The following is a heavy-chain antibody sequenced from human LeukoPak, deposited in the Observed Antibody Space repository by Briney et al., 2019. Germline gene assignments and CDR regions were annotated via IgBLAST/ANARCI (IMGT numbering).Heavy chain of an antibody. V-gene: IGHV1-2*04. J-gene: IGHJ4*02. CDR2: INPNSGGT. D-gene: IGHD3-3*01. CDR3: ARHPNSDFWSGSRDFDY. CDR1: GYTFTGYY. Sequence: ASVKVSCKASGYTFTGYYMHWVRQAPGQGLEWMGWINPNSGGTNYAQKFQGWVTMTRDTSISTAYMELSRLRSDDTAVYYCARHPNSDFWSGSRDFDYWGQGTLVTVSS.